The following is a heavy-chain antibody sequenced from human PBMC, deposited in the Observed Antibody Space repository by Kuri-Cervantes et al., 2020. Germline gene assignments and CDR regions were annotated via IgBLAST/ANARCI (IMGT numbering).Heavy chain of an antibody. V-gene: IGHV4-61*03. D-gene: IGHD6-6*01. CDR1: GGSVSSGSYY. Sequence: SETLSLTCTVSGGSVSSGSYYWSWIRPPPGKGLEWIGSIYYSGGTHYNPSLKSRVTLSVDTSKNHFSLELTSVTAADTAVYYCARDLEYSSSSLLFYIWGQGTMVTDSS. J-gene: IGHJ3*02. CDR3: ARDLEYSSSSLLFYI. CDR2: IYYSGGT.